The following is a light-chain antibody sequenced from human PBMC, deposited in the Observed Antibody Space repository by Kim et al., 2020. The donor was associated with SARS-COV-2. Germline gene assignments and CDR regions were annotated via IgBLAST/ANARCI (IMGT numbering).Light chain of an antibody. J-gene: IGLJ7*01. CDR3: CSYAGRDIFQL. CDR2: DYI. V-gene: IGLV2-23*01. Sequence: QSALTQPPSVTGSPGETITISCTGTSGDVGSDDLVSWYQQYPGTTPKLMVYDYIRRPAGVSYRFSGSNFANTASLTISRLQPEDEAEYYCCSYAGRDIFQLFGGGTQLTVL. CDR1: SGDVGSDDL.